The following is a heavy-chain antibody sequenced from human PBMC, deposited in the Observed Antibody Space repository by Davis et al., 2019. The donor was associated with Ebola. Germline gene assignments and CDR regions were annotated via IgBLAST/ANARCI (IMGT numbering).Heavy chain of an antibody. J-gene: IGHJ6*04. D-gene: IGHD2-15*01. Sequence: GESLKISCAASGFTFSGSAMHWVRQASGKGLEWVGRIRSKANSYATAYAASVKGRFTISRDDSKNTAYLQMNSLKTEDTAVYYCTRSEYCSGGSCYILSYYGMDVWGKGTTVTVSS. V-gene: IGHV3-73*01. CDR2: IRSKANSYAT. CDR1: GFTFSGSA. CDR3: TRSEYCSGGSCYILSYYGMDV.